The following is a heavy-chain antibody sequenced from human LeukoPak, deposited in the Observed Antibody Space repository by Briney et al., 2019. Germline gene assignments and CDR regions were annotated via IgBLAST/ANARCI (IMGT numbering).Heavy chain of an antibody. CDR2: IYYSGST. V-gene: IGHV4-30-4*08. D-gene: IGHD3-3*01. J-gene: IGHJ4*02. CDR3: AREVILESFFDY. CDR1: GGSISSGDYY. Sequence: SETLSLTCTVSGGSISSGDYYWSWIRQPPGKGLEWIGYIYYSGSTYYNPSLKSRVTISVGTSKNQFSLKLSSVTAADTAVYYCAREVILESFFDYWGQGTLVIVSS.